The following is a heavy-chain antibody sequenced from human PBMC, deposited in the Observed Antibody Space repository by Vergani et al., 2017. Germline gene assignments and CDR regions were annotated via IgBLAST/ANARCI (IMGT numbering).Heavy chain of an antibody. Sequence: QVQLVESGGGVVQPGRSLRLSCAASGFTFSSYGMHWVRQAPGKGLEWVAVIWYDGSNKYYADSVKGRFTISRDNSKNTLYLQMNSLRAEDTAVYYCAKDYLVGATLPDYWGQGTLVTVSS. V-gene: IGHV3-33*06. CDR1: GFTFSSYG. CDR2: IWYDGSNK. D-gene: IGHD1-26*01. J-gene: IGHJ4*02. CDR3: AKDYLVGATLPDY.